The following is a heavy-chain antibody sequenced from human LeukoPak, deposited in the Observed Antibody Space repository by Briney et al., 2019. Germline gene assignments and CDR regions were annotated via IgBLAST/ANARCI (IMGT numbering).Heavy chain of an antibody. D-gene: IGHD2-2*01. CDR3: ASYVVVPAAHRFLNAFDI. V-gene: IGHV4-39*01. J-gene: IGHJ3*02. CDR1: GVSISSSSYY. CDR2: IYYSGST. Sequence: SETLSLTCTVSGVSISSSSYYWGWIRQPPGKGLEWIGSIYYSGSTYYNPSLKSRVTISVDTSKNQFSLKLSSVTAADTAVYYCASYVVVPAAHRFLNAFDIWGQGTMVTVSS.